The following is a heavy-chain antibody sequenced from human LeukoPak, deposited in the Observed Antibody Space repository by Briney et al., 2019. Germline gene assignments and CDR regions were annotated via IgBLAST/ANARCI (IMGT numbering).Heavy chain of an antibody. Sequence: SETLSLTCTVSGGSISSNYWRWIRQPPGKGLEWVGYIYYSGSTNYTPSLKSRVTISVDTSKNQFSLKLSSVTAADTAVYYCARLGATGTSRRPRYYYYMDVWGKGTTVTVPS. J-gene: IGHJ6*03. V-gene: IGHV4-59*01. CDR2: IYYSGST. CDR1: GGSISSNY. D-gene: IGHD1-1*01. CDR3: ARLGATGTSRRPRYYYYMDV.